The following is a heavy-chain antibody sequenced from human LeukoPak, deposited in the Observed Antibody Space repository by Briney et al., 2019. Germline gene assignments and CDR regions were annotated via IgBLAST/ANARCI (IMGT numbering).Heavy chain of an antibody. CDR1: GFSFSNYA. D-gene: IGHD1-20*01. J-gene: IGHJ4*02. V-gene: IGHV3-21*01. CDR2: ISSSSSYI. Sequence: PGTSLRVSCAASGFSFSNYAMHWVRQAPGKGLEWVSSISSSSSYIYYADSVKGRFTISRDNAKNSLYLQMNSLRAEDTAVYYCASALGITGTTGVFDYWGQGTLVTVSS. CDR3: ASALGITGTTGVFDY.